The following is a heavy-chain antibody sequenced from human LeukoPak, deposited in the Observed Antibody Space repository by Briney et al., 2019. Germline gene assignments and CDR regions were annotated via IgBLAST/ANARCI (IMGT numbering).Heavy chain of an antibody. V-gene: IGHV3-23*01. J-gene: IGHJ4*02. CDR2: ISSSGGST. Sequence: GGSLRLSCAASGFTFSTYGMNWVRQAPGKGLEWVSSISSSGGSTYYADSVKGRFTISRDNSKNTLYLQMNSLRAEDTAVYYCARDKADTAMVPFDYWGQGTLVTVSS. CDR3: ARDKADTAMVPFDY. D-gene: IGHD5-18*01. CDR1: GFTFSTYG.